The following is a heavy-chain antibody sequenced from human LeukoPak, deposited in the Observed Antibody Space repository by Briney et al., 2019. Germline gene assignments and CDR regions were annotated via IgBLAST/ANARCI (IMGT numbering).Heavy chain of an antibody. CDR3: ARERYCSSTSSSGDYYYYMDV. D-gene: IGHD2-2*01. J-gene: IGHJ6*03. CDR1: GGSFSGYY. V-gene: IGHV4-34*01. CDR2: INHSGST. Sequence: SETLSLTCAVYGGSFSGYYWSWIRQPPGKGLEWIGEINHSGSTNYNPSLKSRVTISVDTSKNQFSLKLSSVTAADTAVYYCARERYCSSTSSSGDYYYYMDVWGKGTTVTVSS.